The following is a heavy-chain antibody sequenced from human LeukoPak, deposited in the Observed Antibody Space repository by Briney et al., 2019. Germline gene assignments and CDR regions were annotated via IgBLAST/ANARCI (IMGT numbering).Heavy chain of an antibody. J-gene: IGHJ6*02. D-gene: IGHD3-3*01. Sequence: ASVKVSCKASGYTFTSYDINWVRQATGQGLEWMGWMNPNSGNTGYAQKFQGRVTMTRNTSISTAYMELSSLRSEDTAVYYCARGLVKVRFGRYYYYGMDVWGQGTTVTVSS. CDR1: GYTFTSYD. CDR2: MNPNSGNT. V-gene: IGHV1-8*01. CDR3: ARGLVKVRFGRYYYYGMDV.